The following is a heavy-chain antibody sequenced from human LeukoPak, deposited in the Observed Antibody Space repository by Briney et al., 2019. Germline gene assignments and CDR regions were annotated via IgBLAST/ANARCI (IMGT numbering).Heavy chain of an antibody. V-gene: IGHV1-46*01. J-gene: IGHJ4*02. CDR3: ARVGSAAATADY. CDR1: GYTFTSYY. CDR2: INPRGGST. Sequence: ASVKVSCKASGYTFTSYYMHWMRQAPGQGPEWMGIINPRGGSTDYAQKFQGRITMTSDTCTSTVYMGLNSLRSDDTAVYFCARVGSAAATADYWGQGTLVTVSS. D-gene: IGHD6-25*01.